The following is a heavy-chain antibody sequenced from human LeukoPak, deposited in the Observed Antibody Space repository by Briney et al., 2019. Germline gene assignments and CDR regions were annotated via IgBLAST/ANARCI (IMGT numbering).Heavy chain of an antibody. CDR2: ISGSGGGT. Sequence: PGGSLRLSCAASGFTFGSYAMSWVRQAPGRGLEWVSAISGSGGGTYYADSVKGRFTISRDNSKNTLYLQMNSLRAEDTALYYCARGGIVVNFDYWGQGTLVTVSS. CDR3: ARGGIVVNFDY. J-gene: IGHJ4*02. CDR1: GFTFGSYA. D-gene: IGHD3-22*01. V-gene: IGHV3-23*01.